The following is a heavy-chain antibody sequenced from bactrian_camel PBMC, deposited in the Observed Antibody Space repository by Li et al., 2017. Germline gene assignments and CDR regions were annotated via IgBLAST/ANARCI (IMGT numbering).Heavy chain of an antibody. CDR2: VHWGGGNS. J-gene: IGHJ4*01. CDR3: HIRRFCGTNSWDNY. V-gene: IGHV3S31*01. CDR1: GLTFSHYA. Sequence: VQLVESGGGLVQPGGSLRLSCAATGLTFSHYASSWVRQAPGKEREAVSSVHWGGGNSWYANSVKGRFTISRDNAKNTLYLQMNSLKPEDTATYYCHIRRFCGTNSWDNYWGQGTQVTVS. D-gene: IGHD8*01.